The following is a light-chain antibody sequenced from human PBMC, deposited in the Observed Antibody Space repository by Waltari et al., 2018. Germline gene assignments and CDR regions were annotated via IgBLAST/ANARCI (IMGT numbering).Light chain of an antibody. J-gene: IGKJ1*01. V-gene: IGKV4-1*01. CDR2: WAS. CDR3: QQYYRSRT. Sequence: DIVMTQSPDSLAVYLGARATINCKSSQSILYSSNDKNYLAWYQQKPGQPPKLLIYWASTRESGVPDRFSGSGSGTDFTLTISSLQAEDVAVYYCQQYYRSRTFGQGTKVEIK. CDR1: QSILYSSNDKNY.